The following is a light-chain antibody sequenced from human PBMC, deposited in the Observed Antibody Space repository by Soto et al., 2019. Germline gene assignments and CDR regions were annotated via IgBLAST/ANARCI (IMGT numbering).Light chain of an antibody. CDR3: QQYNIYLWT. CDR2: KAS. Sequence: EIQMTQSPSTLSASVGDRVIIICRASQSISSWLAWYQQKPGKAPKLLIYKASSLESGVPSRFSGSGSGTEFTLTISRLQPDDFATYYCQQYNIYLWTFGQGTKVEIK. V-gene: IGKV1-5*03. CDR1: QSISSW. J-gene: IGKJ1*01.